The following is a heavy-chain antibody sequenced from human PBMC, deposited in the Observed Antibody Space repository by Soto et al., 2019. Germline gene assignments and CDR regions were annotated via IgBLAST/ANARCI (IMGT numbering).Heavy chain of an antibody. CDR1: GGSISSYY. J-gene: IGHJ6*03. CDR3: ARWYYDGWSGYYTNYYYMDV. CDR2: IYYSGST. V-gene: IGHV4-59*01. D-gene: IGHD3-3*01. Sequence: SETLSLTCTVSGGSISSYYWSWIRQPPGKGLEWIGYIYYSGSTNYNPSLKSRVTISVDTSKSQFSLKLSSVTAADTAVYYCARWYYDGWSGYYTNYYYMDVWGKGTKVTVSS.